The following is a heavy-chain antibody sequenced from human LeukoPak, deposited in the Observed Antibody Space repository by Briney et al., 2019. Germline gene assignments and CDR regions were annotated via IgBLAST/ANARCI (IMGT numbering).Heavy chain of an antibody. CDR1: GGSISSGDYY. J-gene: IGHJ4*02. V-gene: IGHV4-30-4*01. CDR2: IYYSGST. CDR3: AREPIVEVPPDY. Sequence: KPSETLSLTCTVSGGSISSGDYYWSWIRQPPGKGLEWIGYIYYSGSTYYNPSLKSRVTISVDTSKNQFSLKLSSVTAADTAVYYCAREPIVEVPPDYWGQGTLVTVSS. D-gene: IGHD2-2*01.